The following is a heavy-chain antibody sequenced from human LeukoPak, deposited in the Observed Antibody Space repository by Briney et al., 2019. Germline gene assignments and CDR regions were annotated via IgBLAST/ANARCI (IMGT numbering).Heavy chain of an antibody. Sequence: GASVKVSCKTSGYTFTDYGISWVRQAPGQGLEWVGWISVYNDDTKYAQKLQGRVTMTTDTSMGTAYMELTSLRSDDTAVYYCAREGPYTSGWYNMDYWGQGTLVSVSS. CDR1: GYTFTDYG. CDR3: AREGPYTSGWYNMDY. D-gene: IGHD6-19*01. J-gene: IGHJ4*02. CDR2: ISVYNDDT. V-gene: IGHV1-18*01.